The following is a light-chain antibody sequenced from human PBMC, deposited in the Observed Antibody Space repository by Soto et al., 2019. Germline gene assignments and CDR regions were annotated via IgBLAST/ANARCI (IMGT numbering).Light chain of an antibody. CDR3: QQYNNWPPYT. Sequence: EIVMTQSPATLSVSPGERATVSCRASQSVSSNLAWYQQKPGQAPRLLIYGASTRATGIPARFSGSGSGTEFTLTLSSLQSEDFALYYCQQYNNWPPYTFGQGTKLEIK. J-gene: IGKJ2*01. CDR2: GAS. CDR1: QSVSSN. V-gene: IGKV3-15*01.